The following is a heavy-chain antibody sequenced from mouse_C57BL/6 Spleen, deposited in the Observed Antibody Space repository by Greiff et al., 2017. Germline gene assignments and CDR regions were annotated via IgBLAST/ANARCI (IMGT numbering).Heavy chain of an antibody. D-gene: IGHD2-4*01. CDR1: GYTFTGYW. J-gene: IGHJ4*01. CDR2: ILPGSSST. Sequence: VQLQQSGAELMKPGASVKLSCKATGYTFTGYWIEWVKQRPGHGLEWIGEILPGSSSTNYNEKFKGKATFTADTSSNTAYMQLSSLTTEDSAIYYCARNDYPPYYYAMDYWGQGTSVTVSS. V-gene: IGHV1-9*01. CDR3: ARNDYPPYYYAMDY.